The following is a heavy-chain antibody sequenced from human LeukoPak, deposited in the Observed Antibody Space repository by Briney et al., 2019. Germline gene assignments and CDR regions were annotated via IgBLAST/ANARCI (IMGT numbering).Heavy chain of an antibody. D-gene: IGHD1-26*01. J-gene: IGHJ4*02. CDR2: ISGSGGST. Sequence: GGSLRLSCAASGFTFSSYGMSWVRQAPGKGLEWVSAISGSGGSTYYADSVKGRFTISRDNSKNTLYLQMNSLRAEDTAVYYCAKGGVGATIHYFDYWGQGTLVTVSS. V-gene: IGHV3-23*01. CDR1: GFTFSSYG. CDR3: AKGGVGATIHYFDY.